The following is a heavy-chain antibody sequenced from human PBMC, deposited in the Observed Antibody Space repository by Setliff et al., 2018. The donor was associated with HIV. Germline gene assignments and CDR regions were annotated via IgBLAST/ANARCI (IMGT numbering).Heavy chain of an antibody. V-gene: IGHV3-23*01. J-gene: IGHJ4*02. CDR2: ISGSGGST. CDR3: AKDRTVVVITIFDY. Sequence: GGSLRLSCAASGFTFSSYAMSWVRQAPGKGLEWVSAISGSGGSTYYADSVKGRFTISRDNSKNTLYLQMNSLRAEDTAVYYCAKDRTVVVITIFDYWGQGTLVTRLL. D-gene: IGHD3-22*01. CDR1: GFTFSSYA.